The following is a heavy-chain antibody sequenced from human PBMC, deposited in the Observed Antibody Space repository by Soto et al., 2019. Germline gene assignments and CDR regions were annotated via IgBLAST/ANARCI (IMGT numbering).Heavy chain of an antibody. CDR1: GYTFTSYY. CDR3: ARDDMVATTTLDY. Sequence: ASVKVSCKASGYTFTSYYMHWVRQAPGQGLEWMGIINPSGGSTSYAQKFQGRVTMTRDSSTSTVYMELSSLRSVDTAVYYCARDDMVATTTLDYWGQGTLVTVSS. V-gene: IGHV1-46*01. D-gene: IGHD5-12*01. CDR2: INPSGGST. J-gene: IGHJ4*02.